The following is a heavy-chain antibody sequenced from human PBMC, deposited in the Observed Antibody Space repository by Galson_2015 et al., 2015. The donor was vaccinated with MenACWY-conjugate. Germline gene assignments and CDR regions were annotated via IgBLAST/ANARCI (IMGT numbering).Heavy chain of an antibody. CDR1: GGSIRSGGYY. V-gene: IGHV4-31*03. CDR3: ARKSGSGSYYEASFDY. CDR2: IYYSGST. Sequence: TLSLTCTVSGGSIRSGGYYWSWIRQHPGKGLEWIGFIYYSGSTYHNPSLKSRLTMSVDTSRNQFSMDLRSVTAADTAVYYCARKSGSGSYYEASFDYWGQGTLVTASS. J-gene: IGHJ4*02. D-gene: IGHD3-10*01.